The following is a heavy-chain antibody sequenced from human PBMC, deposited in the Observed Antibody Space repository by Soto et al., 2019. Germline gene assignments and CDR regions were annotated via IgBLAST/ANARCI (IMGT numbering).Heavy chain of an antibody. CDR3: ASGPFHI. CDR2: LYYTGST. Sequence: QVQLQESGPGLLKPSQTLSLTCTVSGGSITSDGFYWTWIRQRPGKGLEWIAYLYYTGSTFYNPSLKSRLTISLAKSANRFSLKMTSVTAADTAIYFCASGPFHIWGQGTMVVVSS. J-gene: IGHJ3*02. CDR1: GGSITSDGFY. V-gene: IGHV4-31*03.